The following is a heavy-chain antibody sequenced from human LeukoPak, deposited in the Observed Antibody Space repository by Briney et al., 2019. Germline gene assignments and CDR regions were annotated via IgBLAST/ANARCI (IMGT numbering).Heavy chain of an antibody. CDR3: AAEVGPRDFGN. CDR1: GFTFSSFA. J-gene: IGHJ4*02. D-gene: IGHD1-26*01. V-gene: IGHV3-64*01. CDR2: ICSNGGCT. Sequence: PGGSLRLSCAASGFTFSSFAMHWVRQAPGKQLEYVSAICSNGGCTYYANSVKGRFTISRDNSKNTLYLQMGSLRAEDTAVYYCAAEVGPRDFGNWGQGTLVTVSS.